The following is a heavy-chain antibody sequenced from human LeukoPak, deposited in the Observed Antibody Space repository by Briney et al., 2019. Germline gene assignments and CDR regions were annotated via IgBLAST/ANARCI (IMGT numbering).Heavy chain of an antibody. CDR2: IYPGDSDT. J-gene: IGHJ3*02. V-gene: IGHV5-51*01. CDR3: ASSTIFGVVIYDAFDI. CDR1: GYSFTSYW. D-gene: IGHD3-3*01. Sequence: GEPLKISCKGSGYSFTSYWIGWVRQMPGKGLEWMGIIYPGDSDTRYSPSFQGQVTISADMSISTAYLQWSSLKASDTAMYYCASSTIFGVVIYDAFDIWGQGTMVTVSS.